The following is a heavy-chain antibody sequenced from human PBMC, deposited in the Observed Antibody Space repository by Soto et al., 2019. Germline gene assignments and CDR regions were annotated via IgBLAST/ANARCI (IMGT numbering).Heavy chain of an antibody. CDR2: IGTAGDT. CDR1: GFTFSSYD. V-gene: IGHV3-13*04. J-gene: IGHJ4*02. Sequence: PGGSLRLSCAASGFTFSSYDMHWVRQATGKGLEWVSAIGTAGDTYYPGSVKGRFTISRDNAKNSLYLQMNSLRAEDTAVYYCARGGWFGELIFHXLDYWAQRTLVTVSS. D-gene: IGHD3-10*01. CDR3: ARGGWFGELIFHXLDY.